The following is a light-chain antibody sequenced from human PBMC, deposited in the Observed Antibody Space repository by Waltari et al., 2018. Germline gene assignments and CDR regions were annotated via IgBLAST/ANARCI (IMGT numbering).Light chain of an antibody. CDR2: EVS. V-gene: IGLV2-23*02. CDR3: CSYAGGTTYV. CDR1: TSDVGNYTL. J-gene: IGLJ1*01. Sequence: QPALTQPAAVSGSPRQSIPLSCLGTTSDVGNYTLVPWYQQYQCKAPKFIIYEVSEGPSGVSNRFSGSKSGNTASLTISGLQAEDEADYYCCSYAGGTTYVFGTGTKVTVL.